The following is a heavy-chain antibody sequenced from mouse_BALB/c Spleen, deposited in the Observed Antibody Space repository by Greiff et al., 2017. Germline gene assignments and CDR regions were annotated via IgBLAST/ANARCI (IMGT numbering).Heavy chain of an antibody. D-gene: IGHD1-1*02. CDR1: GYSITSGYY. Sequence: EVKLMESGPGLVKPSQSLSLTCSVTGYSITSGYYWNWIRQFPGNKLEWMGYISYDGSNNYNPSLKNRISITRDTSKNQFFLKLNSVTTEDTATYYCARGWAHWGQGTSVTVSS. CDR3: ARGWAH. CDR2: ISYDGSN. J-gene: IGHJ4*01. V-gene: IGHV3-6*02.